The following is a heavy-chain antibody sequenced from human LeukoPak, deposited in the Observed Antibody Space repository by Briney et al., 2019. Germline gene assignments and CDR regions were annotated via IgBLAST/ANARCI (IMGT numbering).Heavy chain of an antibody. J-gene: IGHJ5*02. Sequence: SVKVSCKASGYTFTSYYMHWVRQAPGQGLEWMGGIIPIFGTANYAQKFQGRVTITADESTSTAYMELSSLRSEDTAVYYCARRYCSGGSCYHNNNWFDPWGQGTLVTVSS. CDR3: ARRYCSGGSCYHNNNWFDP. D-gene: IGHD2-15*01. CDR2: IIPIFGTA. V-gene: IGHV1-69*13. CDR1: GYTFTSYY.